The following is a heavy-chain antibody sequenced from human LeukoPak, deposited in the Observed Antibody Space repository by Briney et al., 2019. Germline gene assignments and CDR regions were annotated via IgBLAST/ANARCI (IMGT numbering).Heavy chain of an antibody. Sequence: KPSETLSLTCAVYGGSFSGYYWSWIRQPPGKGLEWIGEINQSGSTNYNPSLKSRVTISVDTSKNQFSLKLSSVTAADTAVYYCARFYYDSSGYDWGQGTLVTVSS. CDR3: ARFYYDSSGYD. J-gene: IGHJ4*02. CDR2: INQSGST. D-gene: IGHD3-22*01. V-gene: IGHV4-34*01. CDR1: GGSFSGYY.